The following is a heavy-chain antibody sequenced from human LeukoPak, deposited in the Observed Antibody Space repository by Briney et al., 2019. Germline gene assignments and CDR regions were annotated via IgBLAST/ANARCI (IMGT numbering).Heavy chain of an antibody. V-gene: IGHV2-5*02. CDR3: STRRGSSCWSEGYFDF. D-gene: IGHD6-19*01. Sequence: SVPTLVNPPQTLTLTCTFSGFSLSTRGVGVGWIRQPPGKAPDWLALTYWDDDKRYSPSLKSRLTITKDTSKNQVVLTMPNVDPFDTAAFYCSTRRGSSCWSEGYFDFWGQGTLVTVSS. CDR2: TYWDDDK. J-gene: IGHJ4*02. CDR1: GFSLSTRGVG.